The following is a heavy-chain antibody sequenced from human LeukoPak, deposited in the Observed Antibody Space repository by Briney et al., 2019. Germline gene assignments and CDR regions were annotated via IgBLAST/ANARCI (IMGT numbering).Heavy chain of an antibody. CDR2: IYANGNT. J-gene: IGHJ5*02. D-gene: IGHD3-10*01. CDR1: GFTVSGNY. V-gene: IGHV3-53*01. Sequence: GGSLRLSCAVSGFTVSGNYITWVRQAPGKGPEWVSVIYANGNTYYADSMQGRLTISRDKSKNTVFLQMNSLRAEDTAMYYCARVGEGELGNWFDPWGQGTLVTVSS. CDR3: ARVGEGELGNWFDP.